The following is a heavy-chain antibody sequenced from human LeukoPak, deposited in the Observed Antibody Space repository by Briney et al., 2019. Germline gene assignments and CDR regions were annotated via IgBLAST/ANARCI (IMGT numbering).Heavy chain of an antibody. Sequence: GGSLRLSCAASGFTFSSYWMHWVRQAPGKGLVWVSRIHSDGNTTNYADSVKGRFTTSRDNAKNTLYLQMNSLRAEDTAVYYCARDQGSTSRGIDYWGQGTLVTVSS. CDR2: IHSDGNTT. CDR3: ARDQGSTSRGIDY. D-gene: IGHD2-2*01. CDR1: GFTFSSYW. V-gene: IGHV3-74*01. J-gene: IGHJ4*02.